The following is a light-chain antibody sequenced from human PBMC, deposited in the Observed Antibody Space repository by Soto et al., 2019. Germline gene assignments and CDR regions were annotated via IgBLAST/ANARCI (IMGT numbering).Light chain of an antibody. CDR3: QQYDTSPWT. Sequence: EIVLTQSPGTLSLSPGEGATLSCRASQSVIDNYLAWYQQKPGQAPRLLIHGASWRATAIPDRFSGSGSGTDFTLTISKLEPEDFAVYYCQQYDTSPWTFGQGTKVDIK. V-gene: IGKV3-20*01. CDR1: QSVIDNY. J-gene: IGKJ1*01. CDR2: GAS.